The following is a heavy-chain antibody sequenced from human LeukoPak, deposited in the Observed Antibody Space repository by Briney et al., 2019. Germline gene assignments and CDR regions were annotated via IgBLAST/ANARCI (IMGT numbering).Heavy chain of an antibody. D-gene: IGHD6-19*01. V-gene: IGHV3-74*01. CDR1: RFTFSSYW. CDR3: ARRGAVAGTFDY. J-gene: IGHJ4*02. CDR2: INSDGSST. Sequence: PGGSLRPSCAASRFTFSSYWMHWVRQAPGKGLVWVSRINSDGSSTTYADSVKGRFTISRDNAKNTLYLQMNSLRAEDTAVYYCARRGAVAGTFDYWGQGTLVTVSS.